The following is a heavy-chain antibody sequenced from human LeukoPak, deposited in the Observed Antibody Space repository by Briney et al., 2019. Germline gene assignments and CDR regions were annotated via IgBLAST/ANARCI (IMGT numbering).Heavy chain of an antibody. CDR2: IYYSGST. V-gene: IGHV4-39*07. J-gene: IGHJ5*02. CDR3: ARQASSSWYSDPRGDWFDP. Sequence: PSETLSLTCTVSGGSISSSSYYWGWIRQPPGKGLEWIGSIYYSGSTNYNPSLKSRVTISVDTSKNQFSLKLSSVTAADTAVYYCARQASSSWYSDPRGDWFDPWGQGTLVTVSS. D-gene: IGHD6-13*01. CDR1: GGSISSSSYY.